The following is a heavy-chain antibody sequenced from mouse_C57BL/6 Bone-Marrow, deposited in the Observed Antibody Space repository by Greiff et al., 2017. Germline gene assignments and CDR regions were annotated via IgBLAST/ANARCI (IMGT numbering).Heavy chain of an antibody. CDR3: APYYYGSSGYFDV. V-gene: IGHV1-85*01. J-gene: IGHJ1*03. D-gene: IGHD1-1*01. CDR2: IYPRDGST. CDR1: GYTFTSYD. Sequence: VQLQQSGPELVKPGASVKLSCKASGYTFTSYDINWVKQRPGQGLEWIGWIYPRDGSTKYNEKFKGKATLTVDTSSSTAYRELHSLTSEDSAFYFCAPYYYGSSGYFDVWGTGTTVTVSS.